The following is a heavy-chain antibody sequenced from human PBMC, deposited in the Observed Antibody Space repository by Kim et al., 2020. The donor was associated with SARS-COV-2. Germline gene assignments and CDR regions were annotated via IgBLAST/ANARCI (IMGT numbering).Heavy chain of an antibody. V-gene: IGHV4-4*02. J-gene: IGHJ5*02. CDR2: IYHSGST. D-gene: IGHD2-21*01. CDR1: GGSISSSNW. CDR3: ARTFFYHIVVVWFGGWFDP. Sequence: SETLSLTCAVSGGSISSSNWWSWVRQPPGKGLEWIGEIYHSGSTNYNPSLKSRVTISVDKSKNQFSLKLSSVTAADTAVYYCARTFFYHIVVVWFGGWFDPWGQGTLVTVSS.